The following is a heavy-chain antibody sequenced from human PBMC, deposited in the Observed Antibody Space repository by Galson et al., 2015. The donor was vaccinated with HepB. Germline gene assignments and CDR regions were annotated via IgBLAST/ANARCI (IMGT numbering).Heavy chain of an antibody. CDR2: SRNKARSYST. J-gene: IGHJ4*02. V-gene: IGHV3-72*01. D-gene: IGHD2-15*01. CDR1: GFTFSDYF. Sequence: SLRLSCAASGFTFSDYFMDWVRQAPGKGLEWAGRSRNKARSYSTEYAASVKGRFTISRDDSENSVYLQMNSLKTEDTAVYYCARVECIGGSCYSGGFWGQGTLVTVSS. CDR3: ARVECIGGSCYSGGF.